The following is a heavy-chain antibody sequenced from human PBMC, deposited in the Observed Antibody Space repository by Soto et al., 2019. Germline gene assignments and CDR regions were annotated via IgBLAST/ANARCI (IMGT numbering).Heavy chain of an antibody. D-gene: IGHD2-21*01. CDR1: GYDFTTHW. J-gene: IGHJ3*01. Sequence: EVQLEQSGAEVKKPGESLRISCKGSGYDFTTHWISWVRQMPGKGLEWMGRIDPSDSYSNNTQPLQGHVTQSVDRSISTAYLQWSRLKASDTAMYYCARHFEAYCRSATCFNSFDVWGQGTMVTVSS. CDR2: IDPSDSYS. V-gene: IGHV5-10-1*03. CDR3: ARHFEAYCRSATCFNSFDV.